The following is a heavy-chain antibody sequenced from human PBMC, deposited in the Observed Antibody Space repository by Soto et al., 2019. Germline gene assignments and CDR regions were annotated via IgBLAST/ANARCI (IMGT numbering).Heavy chain of an antibody. Sequence: GGSLRLSCAASGFTVSSNYMSWVRQAPGKGLEWVSVIYSGGSTYYADSVKGRFTISRDNSKNTLYLQMNSLRAEDTAVYYCARDDGSSWYGAFDIWGQGTMVTVSS. CDR3: ARDDGSSWYGAFDI. J-gene: IGHJ3*02. CDR2: IYSGGST. D-gene: IGHD6-13*01. V-gene: IGHV3-53*01. CDR1: GFTVSSNY.